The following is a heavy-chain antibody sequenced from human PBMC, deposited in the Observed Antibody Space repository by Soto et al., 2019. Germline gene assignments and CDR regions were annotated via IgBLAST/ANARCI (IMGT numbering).Heavy chain of an antibody. Sequence: QVQLVQSGAEVKKPGATVKVSCKASGYTFTSYGISWVRQAPGQGLEWMGWISAYNDNTNYAQKLQGRVTMTTDTSTSTAYMELRSLRSDDTAVYYCARAAGIFWSGSDDDYWGQGTLVTVSS. CDR2: ISAYNDNT. V-gene: IGHV1-18*04. CDR1: GYTFTSYG. J-gene: IGHJ4*02. D-gene: IGHD3-3*01. CDR3: ARAAGIFWSGSDDDY.